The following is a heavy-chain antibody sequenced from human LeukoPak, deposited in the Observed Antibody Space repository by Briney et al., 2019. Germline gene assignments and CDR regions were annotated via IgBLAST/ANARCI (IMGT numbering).Heavy chain of an antibody. Sequence: PGGSLRLSCAASGFTFSSYSMNWVRQAPGKGLEWVSSISSSSSYIYYADSVKGRFTISRDNAKNSLYLQMNSLRAEDTAVYYCARANYGSGREHAFDIWGQGTMVTVSS. CDR2: ISSSSSYI. D-gene: IGHD3-10*01. CDR3: ARANYGSGREHAFDI. J-gene: IGHJ3*02. CDR1: GFTFSSYS. V-gene: IGHV3-21*01.